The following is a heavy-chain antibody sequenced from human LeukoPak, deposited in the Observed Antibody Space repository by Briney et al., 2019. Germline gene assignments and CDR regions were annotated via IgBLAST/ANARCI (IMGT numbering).Heavy chain of an antibody. CDR1: GFTFSSYA. D-gene: IGHD3-9*01. V-gene: IGHV3-23*01. CDR3: AKGIGRYTLYFDY. J-gene: IGHJ4*02. CDR2: ISGSGGST. Sequence: GGSLRLSCAASGFTFSSYAMSWVRQAPGKGLEWVSAISGSGGSTYYADSVKGRFTISRDNSKNTLYLQMNSLGAEDTAVYYCAKGIGRYTLYFDYWGQGTLVTVSS.